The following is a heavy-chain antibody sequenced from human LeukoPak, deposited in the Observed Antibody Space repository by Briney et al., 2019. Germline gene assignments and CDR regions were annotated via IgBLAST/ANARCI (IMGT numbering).Heavy chain of an antibody. Sequence: PSETLSLTCTVSGGSISSSNYYWGWIRQPPGKGLEWIGSIYYSRSTYYNPSLKSRVTISVDTSKKQFSLKLSSVTAADTAVYYCARRLSGPLDYWGQGTLVTVSS. CDR3: ARRLSGPLDY. CDR1: GGSISSSNYY. D-gene: IGHD3-16*01. J-gene: IGHJ4*02. CDR2: IYYSRST. V-gene: IGHV4-39*01.